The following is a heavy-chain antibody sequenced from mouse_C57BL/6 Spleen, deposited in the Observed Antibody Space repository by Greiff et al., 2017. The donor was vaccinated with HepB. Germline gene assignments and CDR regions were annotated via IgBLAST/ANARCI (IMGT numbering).Heavy chain of an antibody. CDR3: ARSYYDGYYYFDY. CDR1: GYTFTDYY. CDR2: INPNNGGT. J-gene: IGHJ2*01. D-gene: IGHD2-3*01. V-gene: IGHV1-26*01. Sequence: VQLQQSGPELVKPGASVKISCKASGYTFTDYYMNWVKQSHGKSLEWIGDINPNNGGTSYNQKFKGKATLTVDKSSSTAYMELRSLTSEDSAVYYCARSYYDGYYYFDYWGQGTTLTVSS.